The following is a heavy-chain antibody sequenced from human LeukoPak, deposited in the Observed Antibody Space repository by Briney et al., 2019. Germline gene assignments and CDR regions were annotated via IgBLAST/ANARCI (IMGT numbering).Heavy chain of an antibody. CDR1: GFSFSSYC. J-gene: IGHJ4*02. D-gene: IGHD2-2*01. Sequence: GGSLRLSCAASGFSFSSYCMNWVRQAPGKGLEWVAIIREDGSETYYVYSVKGRFTISRDNAKNSLYLQMNSLRVEDTAVYYCAKAGGDIKYRHFDFWGQGTLVTVSS. CDR3: AKAGGDIKYRHFDF. V-gene: IGHV3-7*01. CDR2: IREDGSET.